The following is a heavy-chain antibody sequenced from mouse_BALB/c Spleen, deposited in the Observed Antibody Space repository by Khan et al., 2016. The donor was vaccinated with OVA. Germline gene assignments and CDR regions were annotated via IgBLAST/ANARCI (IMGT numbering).Heavy chain of an antibody. CDR1: GYSFTSYL. Sequence: VQLQQSGTVLARPGASVKMSCKASGYSFTSYLIHWVKQRPGQGLEWIGDIYPGNSDTTYNQKFKDKAKLTAGTSANTAYMELSSLTNEDSAVYYCARGGYSSFAYWDLGTLVAVSA. CDR2: IYPGNSDT. J-gene: IGHJ3*01. D-gene: IGHD1-3*01. V-gene: IGHV1-5*01. CDR3: ARGGYSSFAY.